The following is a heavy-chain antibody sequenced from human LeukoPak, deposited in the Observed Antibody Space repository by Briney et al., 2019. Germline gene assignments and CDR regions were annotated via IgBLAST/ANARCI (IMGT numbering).Heavy chain of an antibody. CDR2: ISYGGSSK. CDR1: GFTFSSYG. CDR3: VKGGLRYFDWSYDY. J-gene: IGHJ4*02. V-gene: IGHV3-30*18. Sequence: GGSLRLSCAASGFTFSSYGMHWVRQAPGKGLEWVAVISYGGSSKYYADSVKGRFTISRDNSKNTLYLQMNSLRAEDTAVYYCVKGGLRYFDWSYDYWGQGTLVTVSS. D-gene: IGHD3-9*01.